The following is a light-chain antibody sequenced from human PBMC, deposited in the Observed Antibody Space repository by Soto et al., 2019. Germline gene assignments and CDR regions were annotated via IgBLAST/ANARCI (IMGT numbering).Light chain of an antibody. CDR3: QQYDNSPWT. V-gene: IGKV3-20*01. CDR2: GAS. CDR1: QSVSSSY. J-gene: IGKJ1*01. Sequence: EIVLTQSPGTLSLSPGEGATLSCRASQSVSSSYLAWYQQKPGQAPRLLIYGASSRATGIPDRFSGGGSGTDFTLTISRLEPDDFAVYYWQQYDNSPWTFGQGTKVEIK.